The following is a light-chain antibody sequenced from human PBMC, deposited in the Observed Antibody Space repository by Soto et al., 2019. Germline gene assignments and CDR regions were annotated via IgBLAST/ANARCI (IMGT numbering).Light chain of an antibody. CDR3: CFHATTNDFVN. J-gene: IGLJ2*01. CDR2: EDT. V-gene: IGLV2-23*01. Sequence: QSALSQPASVSGSLGQSIAISCTGASSGIWGYKAVSWYQQHPGKAPKLIIFEDTERPSGVSTRFSGSKSGNTASLTISGLQAEDEADYYCCFHATTNDFVNFGGGTKLTVL. CDR1: SSGIWGYKA.